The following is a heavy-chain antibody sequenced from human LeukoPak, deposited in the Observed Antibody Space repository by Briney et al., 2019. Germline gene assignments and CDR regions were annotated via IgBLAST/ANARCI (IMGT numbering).Heavy chain of an antibody. D-gene: IGHD1-26*01. Sequence: KPGGCPRLSLATTGVTFSRQTTNKGPPAPRKGLGGVTSISSDSSYIYYADSVKGRFTISRDNAKNSLYLQMNSLRAEDTAMYYCASGETVGPTPGFDSWGQGTLVTVSS. CDR3: ASGETVGPTPGFDS. J-gene: IGHJ4*02. CDR1: GVTFSRQT. CDR2: ISSDSSYI. V-gene: IGHV3-21*01.